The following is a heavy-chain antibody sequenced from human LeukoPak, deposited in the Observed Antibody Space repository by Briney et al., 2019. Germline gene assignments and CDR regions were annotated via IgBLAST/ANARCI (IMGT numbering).Heavy chain of an antibody. J-gene: IGHJ4*02. CDR2: ISTKGDST. Sequence: PGGSLRLSCSASGFTFSSYAMHWVRQAPAKGLEYVSAISTKGDSTYYADSVKGRFTISRDNSKNTLWLQMSSLRPEDTAVYYCAKGDGYISQPDSWGQGTLVTVSS. V-gene: IGHV3-64D*06. CDR3: AKGDGYISQPDS. D-gene: IGHD3-16*02. CDR1: GFTFSSYA.